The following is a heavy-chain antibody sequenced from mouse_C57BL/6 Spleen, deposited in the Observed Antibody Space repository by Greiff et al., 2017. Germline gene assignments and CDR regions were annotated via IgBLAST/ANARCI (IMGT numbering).Heavy chain of an antibody. Sequence: QVQLPQPGTELVKPGASVKLSFQASCYTFTSYWMHWVKPRPGQGLEWIGNINPSNGGTNYNEKFQSKATLTVDKSSSTAYMQLSSLTSEDSAVYYCARRDYDAMDYWGQGTSVTVSS. CDR3: ARRDYDAMDY. J-gene: IGHJ4*01. CDR1: CYTFTSYW. CDR2: INPSNGGT. V-gene: IGHV1-53*01.